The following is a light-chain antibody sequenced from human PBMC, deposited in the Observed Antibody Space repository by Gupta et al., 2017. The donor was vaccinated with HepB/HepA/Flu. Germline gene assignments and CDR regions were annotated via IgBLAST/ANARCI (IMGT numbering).Light chain of an antibody. Sequence: DTQMTQSPFSLPASVRDRVTITCRARHSIRAYLDWYQQKPGHAPRLLIYGASNLQTGVPSRFSGSGSGTEFTLAISWRQPEDVASFYCQQSDSNPYTFGQGIKVEI. CDR3: QQSDSNPYT. CDR1: HSIRAY. J-gene: IGKJ2*01. CDR2: GAS. V-gene: IGKV1-39*01.